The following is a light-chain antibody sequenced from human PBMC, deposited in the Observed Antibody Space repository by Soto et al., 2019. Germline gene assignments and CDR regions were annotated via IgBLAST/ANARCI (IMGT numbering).Light chain of an antibody. CDR3: QQTYSTLT. CDR1: QSISSY. Sequence: DIQMTHSPSSLSASVGDRVTITCRASQSISSYLNWYQQKPGKAPKLLIYAASSLQSGVPSRFSGSGSGTDFTLTSSSLQPEDFATYYCQQTYSTLTFGGGTKGEIK. J-gene: IGKJ4*01. V-gene: IGKV1-39*01. CDR2: AAS.